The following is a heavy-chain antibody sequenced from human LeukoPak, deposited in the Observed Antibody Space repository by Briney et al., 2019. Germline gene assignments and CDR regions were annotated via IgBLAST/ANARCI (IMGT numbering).Heavy chain of an antibody. CDR3: ARGNGYKVFDY. D-gene: IGHD5-24*01. V-gene: IGHV3-53*01. J-gene: IGHJ4*02. CDR1: GFTVSSSY. CDR2: IYSGGYT. Sequence: PGGSLRLSCAASGFTVSSSYMIWVRQAPGKGLEWVSVIYSGGYTYYADSVKGRFTISRDHSKNTLYLQMDSLRAEDTAVYYCARGNGYKVFDYWGQGTLVTVSS.